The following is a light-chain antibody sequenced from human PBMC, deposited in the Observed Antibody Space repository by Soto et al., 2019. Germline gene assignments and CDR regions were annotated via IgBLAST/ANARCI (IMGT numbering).Light chain of an antibody. CDR1: QSVDTY. Sequence: EIVLTQSPATLSLSPGERATLSCRASQSVDTYLAWYQQKPGQPPRLLMYDTSNRATGIPERFSGSGSGTHFTLTINSLEPEDSAVYYCHQRSDWPPLSFGGGTKVEI. CDR3: HQRSDWPPLS. J-gene: IGKJ4*01. V-gene: IGKV3-11*01. CDR2: DTS.